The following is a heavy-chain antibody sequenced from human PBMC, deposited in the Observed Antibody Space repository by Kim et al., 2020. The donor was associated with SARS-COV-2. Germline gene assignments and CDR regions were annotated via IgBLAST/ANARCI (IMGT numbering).Heavy chain of an antibody. CDR2: IKWKIEGEIT. V-gene: IGHV3-15*01. CDR3: SRGNDLSHLDY. Sequence: GGSLRLSCAASGFTFSNSWMRWVRQVPGKGLEWVGHIKWKIEGEITNYAAPVNVRFFISRDDSKPTLYLQIHSLKIKDTAFYYCSRGNDLSHLDYWGQG. J-gene: IGHJ4*02. CDR1: GFTFSNSW. D-gene: IGHD2-2*01.